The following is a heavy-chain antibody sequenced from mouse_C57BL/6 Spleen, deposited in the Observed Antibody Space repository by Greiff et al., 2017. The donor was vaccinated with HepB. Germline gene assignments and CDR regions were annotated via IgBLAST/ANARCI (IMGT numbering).Heavy chain of an antibody. D-gene: IGHD3-2*02. CDR2: INPNNGGT. J-gene: IGHJ4*01. V-gene: IGHV1-26*01. CDR1: GYTFTDYY. Sequence: VQLQQSGPELVKPGASVKISCKASGYTFTDYYMNWVKQSRGKSLEWIGDINPNNGGTSYNQKFKGKATLTVDKSSSTAYMELRSLTSEDSAVYYCAREEDSSGSVGWGQGTSVTVSS. CDR3: AREEDSSGSVG.